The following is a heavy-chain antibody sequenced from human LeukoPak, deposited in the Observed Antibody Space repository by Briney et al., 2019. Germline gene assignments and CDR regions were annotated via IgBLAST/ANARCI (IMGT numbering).Heavy chain of an antibody. CDR3: ARGSTVTYVTVFDY. V-gene: IGHV3-64*01. J-gene: IGHJ4*02. CDR2: ISSNGGST. D-gene: IGHD4-17*01. CDR1: GFTFSSYA. Sequence: GGSLCLSCAASGFTFSSYAMHWVRQAPGKGLEYVSAISSNGGSTYYANSVKGRFTISRDNSKNTLYLQMGSLRAEDMAVYYCARGSTVTYVTVFDYWGQGTVVTASS.